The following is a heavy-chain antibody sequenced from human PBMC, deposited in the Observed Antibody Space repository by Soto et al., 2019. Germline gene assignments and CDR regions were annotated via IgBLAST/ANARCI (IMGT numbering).Heavy chain of an antibody. CDR1: GFTFDDYA. D-gene: IGHD4-17*01. J-gene: IGHJ4*02. CDR2: ISWNSGSI. V-gene: IGHV3-9*01. CDR3: AKDGYDYGDDRRLYYFDY. Sequence: EVQLVESGGGLVQPGRSLRLSCAASGFTFDDYAMHWVRQAPGKGLEWVSGISWNSGSIGYADSVKGRFTISRDNAKNSLYLQMNSLRAEDTALYYCAKDGYDYGDDRRLYYFDYWGQGTLVTVSS.